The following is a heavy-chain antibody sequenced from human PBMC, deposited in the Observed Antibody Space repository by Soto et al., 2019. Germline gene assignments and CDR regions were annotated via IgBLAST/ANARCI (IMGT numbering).Heavy chain of an antibody. Sequence: GGSLRLSCAASGFTVSSDYMSLVRQAPGKGLEWVSVIYSGGSTYYADSVKGRFTISRDNSKNTLYLQMNSLRAEDTAVYYCARGGYNYYYYYGMDVWGQGTTVTVSS. CDR1: GFTVSSDY. D-gene: IGHD6-25*01. J-gene: IGHJ6*02. V-gene: IGHV3-53*01. CDR2: IYSGGST. CDR3: ARGGYNYYYYYGMDV.